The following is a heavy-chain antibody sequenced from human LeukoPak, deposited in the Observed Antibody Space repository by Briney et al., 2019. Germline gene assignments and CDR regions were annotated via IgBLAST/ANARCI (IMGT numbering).Heavy chain of an antibody. CDR3: ARHPHMVYGSLYYFDY. CDR1: GGSISISSYY. Sequence: SETLSLTCNVSGGSISISSYYWGWIRQPPGKGLEWIGSIYYSGSTYYNPSLKSRVTISVDTSKNQFSLKLSSVTAADTAVYYCARHPHMVYGSLYYFDYWGQGTLVTVSS. D-gene: IGHD2-8*01. V-gene: IGHV4-39*01. J-gene: IGHJ4*02. CDR2: IYYSGST.